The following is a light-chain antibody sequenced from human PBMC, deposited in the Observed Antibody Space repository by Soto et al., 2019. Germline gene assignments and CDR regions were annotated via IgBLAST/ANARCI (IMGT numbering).Light chain of an antibody. CDR1: GSDVGGYNY. Sequence: QSALTQPPSASGSPGQSVTISCTGTGSDVGGYNYVSWNQQHPGKAPKLVIFDVSRRPSGVPDRFSGSKSGNTASLTVSGLQAEDEADYYCGSFAASNNLLFGRGTKLTVL. CDR2: DVS. J-gene: IGLJ2*01. V-gene: IGLV2-8*01. CDR3: GSFAASNNLL.